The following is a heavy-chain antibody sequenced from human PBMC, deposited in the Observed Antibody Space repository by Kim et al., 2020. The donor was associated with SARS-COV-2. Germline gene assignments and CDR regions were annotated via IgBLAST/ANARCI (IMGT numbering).Heavy chain of an antibody. J-gene: IGHJ4*02. V-gene: IGHV3-11*06. CDR3: ARAYDCAY. D-gene: IGHD2-21*02. Sequence: SSYTNYADSVKGRFTISRDNAKNSLYLQMNSLRAEDTAVYYCARAYDCAYWGQGTLVTVSS. CDR2: SSYT.